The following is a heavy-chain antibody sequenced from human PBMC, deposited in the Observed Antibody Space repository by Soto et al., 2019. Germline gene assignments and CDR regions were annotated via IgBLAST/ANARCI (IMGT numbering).Heavy chain of an antibody. D-gene: IGHD2-15*01. Sequence: QVQLQEAGPGLVKPSQTLSLTCTVSGGSISSGGYYWSWIRQHPGKGLEWIGYIYYSGSTYYNPSLKSRVTISVDTSKNQFSLKLSSVTAADTAVYYCARDIKAEVVSIDPNGVDAFDIWGQGTMVTVSS. CDR1: GGSISSGGYY. J-gene: IGHJ3*02. CDR2: IYYSGST. CDR3: ARDIKAEVVSIDPNGVDAFDI. V-gene: IGHV4-31*03.